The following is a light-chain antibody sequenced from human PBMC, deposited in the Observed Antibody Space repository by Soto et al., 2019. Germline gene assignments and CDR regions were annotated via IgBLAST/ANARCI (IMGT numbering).Light chain of an antibody. V-gene: IGKV3D-15*01. CDR1: QSVGTY. Sequence: IVLTQSPATLSLSPGERATLSCGASQSVGTYVAWYKQKPGLAPRLVIFDSSTRPTGIPARFSGSQSGTEFTLTISSLLSEDFAVYSCQQYNNWPLTFGGGTKVDIK. J-gene: IGKJ4*01. CDR3: QQYNNWPLT. CDR2: DSS.